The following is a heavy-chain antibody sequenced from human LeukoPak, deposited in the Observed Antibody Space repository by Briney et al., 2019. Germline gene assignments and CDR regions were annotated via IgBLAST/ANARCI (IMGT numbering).Heavy chain of an antibody. CDR1: GGSISTYY. D-gene: IGHD6-13*01. V-gene: IGHV4-59*01. J-gene: IGHJ4*02. Sequence: SETLSLTCTVSGGSISTYYWSWIRQPPGRGLEWIGNVYYSGSTNYNPSLKSRVTISVDTSKNQFSLKLSSVTAADTAMYYCARGISSSWYPIDYWGQESLVAVSS. CDR3: ARGISSSWYPIDY. CDR2: VYYSGST.